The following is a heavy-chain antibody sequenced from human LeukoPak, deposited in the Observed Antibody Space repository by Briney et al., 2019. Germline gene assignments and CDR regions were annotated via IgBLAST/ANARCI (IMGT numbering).Heavy chain of an antibody. D-gene: IGHD3-22*01. J-gene: IGHJ4*02. V-gene: IGHV3-9*01. Sequence: PGGSLSLSCAASGFTFDDYALHWVRQPPGKGLEWVSGITWNSGNIAYADSVKGRFTISRDNAKNSLYLQMNSLRAEDAALYYCAKSRDSNTWYYFDYWGQGTLVTVSS. CDR1: GFTFDDYA. CDR2: ITWNSGNI. CDR3: AKSRDSNTWYYFDY.